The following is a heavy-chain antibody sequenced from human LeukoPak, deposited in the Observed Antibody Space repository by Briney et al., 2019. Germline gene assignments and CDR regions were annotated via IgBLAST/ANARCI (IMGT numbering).Heavy chain of an antibody. Sequence: SETLSLTCTVSGGSISSSSYYWGWIRQPPGKGLEWIGSIYHSGSTHYNPSLKSRLTIFVDTSKNQLSLKVNSVTAADTAVYYCARNGTVTVSGTKFNYFDYWGQGNLVTVSS. CDR3: ARNGTVTVSGTKFNYFDY. J-gene: IGHJ4*02. V-gene: IGHV4-39*01. CDR2: IYHSGST. D-gene: IGHD4-17*01. CDR1: GGSISSSSYY.